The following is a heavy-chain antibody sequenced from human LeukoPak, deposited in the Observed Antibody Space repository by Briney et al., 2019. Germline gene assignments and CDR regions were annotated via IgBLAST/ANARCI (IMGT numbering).Heavy chain of an antibody. CDR3: ARVRGDYYFDY. CDR2: INQEGSEK. CDR1: GFTFRNYW. J-gene: IGHJ4*02. Sequence: GGSLTLPCAASGFTFRNYWKICLPQAPGKALEWVANINQEGSEKYYVDSLKGRFTISRDNAKNLLYLQMNSLRPEDTAVYHCARVRGDYYFDYWGQGTLVTDSS. D-gene: IGHD3-10*01. V-gene: IGHV3-7*05.